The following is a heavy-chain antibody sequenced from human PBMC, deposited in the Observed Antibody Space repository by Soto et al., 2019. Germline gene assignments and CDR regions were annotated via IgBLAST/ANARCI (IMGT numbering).Heavy chain of an antibody. CDR1: GYSFTTYW. J-gene: IGHJ4*02. CDR3: ARHACSGGSCYSVDY. CDR2: IGPAVSIT. V-gene: IGHV5-10-1*01. Sequence: GESLKISCEGSGYSFTTYWITWVRQMPGKGLEWMGRIGPAVSITVYSPSFQGHFSISADRSISTAYLQWSSLKASDTSMYYCARHACSGGSCYSVDYWGQGALVTVSS. D-gene: IGHD2-15*01.